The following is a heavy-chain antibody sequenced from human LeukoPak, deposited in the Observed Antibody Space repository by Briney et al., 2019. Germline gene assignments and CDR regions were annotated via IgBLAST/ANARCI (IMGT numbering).Heavy chain of an antibody. D-gene: IGHD3-16*01. J-gene: IGHJ4*02. CDR1: GVSISTGGYS. CDR2: IYDSGRA. CDR3: VRDIYDDNN. V-gene: IGHV4-30-4*07. Sequence: PSETLSLTCAVSGVSISTGGYSWGWIRQPRGKTLEWIGYIYDSGRAYYNPSLKSRVTISMDTSSNHFSLKLRSVTAADTAVYYCVRDIYDDNNWGQGTLVTVSS.